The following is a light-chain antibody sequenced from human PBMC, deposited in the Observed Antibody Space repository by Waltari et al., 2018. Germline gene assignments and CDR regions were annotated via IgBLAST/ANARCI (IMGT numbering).Light chain of an antibody. J-gene: IGLJ2*01. CDR2: LNSDGSH. Sequence: QPVLTQSPSASASLGASVKLKCTLSTGQSDFAIAWHQQQPERGPRYLMKLNSDGSHTKGDEIPDRFSGSSSGAERYLTISSLHSEDEAAYYCQTWGSGIVTFGGGTQLTVL. V-gene: IGLV4-69*01. CDR1: TGQSDFA. CDR3: QTWGSGIVT.